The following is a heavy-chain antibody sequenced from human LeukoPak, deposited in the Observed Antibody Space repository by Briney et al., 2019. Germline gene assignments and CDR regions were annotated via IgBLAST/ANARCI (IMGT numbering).Heavy chain of an antibody. J-gene: IGHJ6*03. D-gene: IGHD3-10*01. V-gene: IGHV5-51*01. CDR1: GYSFTSYW. Sequence: HGESLKISCKGSGYSFTSYWIGWVRQLPGKGLEWMGIIYPGDSDTRYSPSFKGQVTIPADKSISTAYLQWSSLKASDTAMYYCARHPQSHHLRYYYGSGYSGYYMEVWGKGTTVTVTS. CDR3: ARHPQSHHLRYYYGSGYSGYYMEV. CDR2: IYPGDSDT.